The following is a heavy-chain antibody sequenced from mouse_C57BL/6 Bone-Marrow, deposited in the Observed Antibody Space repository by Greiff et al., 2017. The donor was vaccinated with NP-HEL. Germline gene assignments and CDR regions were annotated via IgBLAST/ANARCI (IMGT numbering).Heavy chain of an antibody. V-gene: IGHV1-76*01. J-gene: IGHJ1*03. Sequence: VQLQQSGAELVRPGASVKLSCKASGYTFTDYYINWVKQRPGQGLEWIARIYPGSGNTYYNEKFKGKATLTAEKSSSTAYMQLSSLTSEDSAVYCCARGDLYWYFDVWGTGTTVAVSS. CDR2: IYPGSGNT. CDR1: GYTFTDYY. CDR3: ARGDLYWYFDV. D-gene: IGHD3-3*01.